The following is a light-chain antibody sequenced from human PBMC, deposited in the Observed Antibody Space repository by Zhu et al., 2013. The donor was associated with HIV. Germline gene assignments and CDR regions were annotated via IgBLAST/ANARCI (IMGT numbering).Light chain of an antibody. CDR3: LQYNAFPLT. Sequence: DIQMTQSPSSLSASVGDRVTITCQASHDITNYLNWYQHKPGKAPTLLISGASRMQVGVPPRFSGSGSGTVFTLTISNVQPEDFATYYCLQYNAFPLTFGGGTKVEIK. CDR2: GAS. V-gene: IGKV1-39*01. CDR1: HDITNY. J-gene: IGKJ4*01.